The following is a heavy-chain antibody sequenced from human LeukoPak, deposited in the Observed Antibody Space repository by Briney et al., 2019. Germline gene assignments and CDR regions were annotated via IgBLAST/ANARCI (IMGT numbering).Heavy chain of an antibody. CDR2: FYYSGST. Sequence: SETLSLTCTVSGGSISNYYWSWIRQPPGKGLEWIGHFYYSGSTNYNPSLKSRVTISVDTSKNQFSLKLSSVTAADTAVYYCARDLKQQLVLGAFDIWGQGTVVTVSS. CDR1: GGSISNYY. J-gene: IGHJ3*02. V-gene: IGHV4-59*01. CDR3: ARDLKQQLVLGAFDI. D-gene: IGHD6-13*01.